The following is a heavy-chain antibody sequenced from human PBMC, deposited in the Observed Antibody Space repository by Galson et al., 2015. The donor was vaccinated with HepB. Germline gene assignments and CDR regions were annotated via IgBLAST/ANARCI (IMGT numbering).Heavy chain of an antibody. D-gene: IGHD6-13*01. CDR1: GVTVSSNS. V-gene: IGHV3-53*01. J-gene: IGHJ4*02. CDR2: SYSGGTT. CDR3: ARGYSRSWHSGLGY. Sequence: SLRHSRAASGVTVSSNSMSWVRQAPGNGLECVSVSYSGGTTDYADAVKGRLTLSRDNSKNTLHLQMNSLRAEDTAVYYCARGYSRSWHSGLGYWGQGTLVTVSP.